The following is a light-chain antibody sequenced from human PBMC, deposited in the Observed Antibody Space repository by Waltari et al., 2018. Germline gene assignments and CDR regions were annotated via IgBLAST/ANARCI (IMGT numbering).Light chain of an antibody. Sequence: DIVMTQSPDSLAVSLGERVTINCKSSQSVLYSSNNKNYLAWYQQKPGQPPKLLIYWASTRESGVPDRFSGSGSGTDFTLTISSLQAEDVAVYYCQQYYSTWETFGQGTKVEIK. CDR1: QSVLYSSNNKNY. CDR3: QQYYSTWET. CDR2: WAS. J-gene: IGKJ1*01. V-gene: IGKV4-1*01.